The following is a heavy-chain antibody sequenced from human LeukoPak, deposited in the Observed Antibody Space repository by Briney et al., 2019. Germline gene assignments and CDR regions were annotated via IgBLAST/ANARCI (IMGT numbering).Heavy chain of an antibody. D-gene: IGHD1-26*01. CDR1: GFTFSSYS. CDR2: ISSSSNYI. CDR3: ARERVGEWRPDY. J-gene: IGHJ4*02. V-gene: IGHV3-21*01. Sequence: GALLLSCAASGFTFSSYSMNWVRPGPGKGLEGVSSISSSSNYIYYADSVKGRFTISRDNAKNSLYLQMNSLRAEDTAVYYCARERVGEWRPDYWGQGTLVTVSS.